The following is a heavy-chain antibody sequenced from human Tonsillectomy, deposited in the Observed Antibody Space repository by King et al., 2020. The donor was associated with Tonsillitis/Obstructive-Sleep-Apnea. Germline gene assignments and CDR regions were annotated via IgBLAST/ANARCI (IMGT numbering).Heavy chain of an antibody. D-gene: IGHD4-17*01. Sequence: QLVQSGGGLVQPGGSLRLSCAASGFTFSSYSMNWVRQAPGKGLEWVSYISSSSSTIFYADSVKGRFTISRDNAKNSLYLQMNSLRDEDTAVYYCARAGEGHGGFGDYRSACDIWGQGTMVTVSS. V-gene: IGHV3-48*02. J-gene: IGHJ3*02. CDR1: GFTFSSYS. CDR2: ISSSSSTI. CDR3: ARAGEGHGGFGDYRSACDI.